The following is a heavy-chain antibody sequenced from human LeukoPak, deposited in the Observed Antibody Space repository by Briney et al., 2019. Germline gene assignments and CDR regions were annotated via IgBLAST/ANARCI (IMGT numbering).Heavy chain of an antibody. D-gene: IGHD3-22*01. CDR2: INHSGST. CDR1: GGSFSGYY. Sequence: PSQTLSLTCAVYGGSFSGYYWSWIRQPPGKGLEWIGVINHSGSTNYNPSLKSRVTISVDTSKNQFSLKLSSVTAADTAVYYCGGPPYYYDSSGRGPWFDPWGQGTLVTVSS. J-gene: IGHJ5*02. CDR3: GGPPYYYDSSGRGPWFDP. V-gene: IGHV4-34*01.